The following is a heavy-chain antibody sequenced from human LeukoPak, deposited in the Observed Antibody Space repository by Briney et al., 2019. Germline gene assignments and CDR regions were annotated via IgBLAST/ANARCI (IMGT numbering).Heavy chain of an antibody. D-gene: IGHD6-6*01. V-gene: IGHV1-46*01. CDR1: GYTFTSYY. CDR2: INPSGGST. Sequence: ASVKVSFTASGYTFTSYYMHWVRQAPGQGLEWMGIINPSGGSTSYAQKFQGRVTMTRDTSTSTVYMELSSLRSEDTAVYYCARASSSSTPPYNWFDPWGQGTLVTVSS. J-gene: IGHJ5*02. CDR3: ARASSSSTPPYNWFDP.